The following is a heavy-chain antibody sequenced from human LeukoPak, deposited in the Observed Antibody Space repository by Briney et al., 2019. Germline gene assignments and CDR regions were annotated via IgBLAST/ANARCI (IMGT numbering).Heavy chain of an antibody. CDR2: IFHSGST. CDR3: ARDSGSGSYYNYNYYYYMDV. D-gene: IGHD3-10*01. CDR1: GGSISSSNW. J-gene: IGHJ6*03. Sequence: NASETLSLTCAVSGGSISSSNWWSWVRQPPGKGLEWIGEIFHSGSTNYNPSLRSRVTISIDTSKNQFSLNLSSVTAADTAVYYCARDSGSGSYYNYNYYYYMDVWGKGTTVTVSS. V-gene: IGHV4-4*02.